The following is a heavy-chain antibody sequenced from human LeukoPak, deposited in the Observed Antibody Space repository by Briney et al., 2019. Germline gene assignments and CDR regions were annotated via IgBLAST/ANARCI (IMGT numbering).Heavy chain of an antibody. CDR1: GGSFSGYY. CDR2: INHSGGT. D-gene: IGHD4-17*01. V-gene: IGHV4-34*01. J-gene: IGHJ3*02. CDR3: ARITVTNDAFDI. Sequence: PSETLSLTCAVYGGSFSGYYWSWIRQPPGKGLEWIGEINHSGGTNYNPSLKSRVTISVDTSKNQFSLKLSSVTAADTAVYYCARITVTNDAFDIWGQGTMVTVSS.